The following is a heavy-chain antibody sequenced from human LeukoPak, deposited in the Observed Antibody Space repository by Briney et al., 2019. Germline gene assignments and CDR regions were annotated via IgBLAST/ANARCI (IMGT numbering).Heavy chain of an antibody. CDR2: ISGRGGST. V-gene: IGHV3-23*01. CDR1: GFTFGSYA. Sequence: GGSLRLSCAASGFTFGSYAVSWVRQAPGKGLEWVSYISGRGGSTFYADSVKGRFTISRDNTKNSLYLQMNSLRVEDTALYYCARSRGWHLDQLWGQGTLVTVSS. CDR3: ARSRGWHLDQL. J-gene: IGHJ4*02. D-gene: IGHD5-24*01.